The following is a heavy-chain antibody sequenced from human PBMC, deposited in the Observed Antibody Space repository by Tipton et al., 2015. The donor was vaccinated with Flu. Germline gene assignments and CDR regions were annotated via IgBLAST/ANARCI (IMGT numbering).Heavy chain of an antibody. Sequence: RSLRLSCAASGFTFSSYGMHWVRQAPGKGLEWVAVIWYDGSNKYYADSVKGRFTISRDNSKNTLYLQMNSLRAEDTAVYYCARGVYSSGGYPFFDYWGQGTLVTVSS. D-gene: IGHD6-19*01. CDR3: ARGVYSSGGYPFFDY. V-gene: IGHV3-33*01. CDR2: IWYDGSNK. CDR1: GFTFSSYG. J-gene: IGHJ4*02.